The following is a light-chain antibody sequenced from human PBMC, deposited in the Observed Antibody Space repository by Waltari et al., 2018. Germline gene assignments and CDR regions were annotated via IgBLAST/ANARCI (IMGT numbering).Light chain of an antibody. CDR3: QTYDVTNVI. Sequence: NFMLTQPHSVSESPGKTVTISCTRSSGSIAGKFVQWYQQRPGSVPTAVIYNDNQRPAGFPNRFSGSIDTYSNSASLTIAGLRTEDEADYYCQTYDVTNVIFGGGTKLTV. CDR2: NDN. V-gene: IGLV6-57*04. J-gene: IGLJ2*01. CDR1: SGSIAGKF.